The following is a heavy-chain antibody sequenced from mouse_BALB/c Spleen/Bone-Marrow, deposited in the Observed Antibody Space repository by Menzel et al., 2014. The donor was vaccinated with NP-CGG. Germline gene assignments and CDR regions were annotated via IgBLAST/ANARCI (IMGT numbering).Heavy chain of an antibody. CDR3: ARGGHDFSLDY. CDR2: IDTSDSYT. CDR1: GYTFTDNW. V-gene: IGHV1-69*01. J-gene: IGHJ4*01. D-gene: IGHD2-4*01. Sequence: GAELGMPGASVKMSCKASGYTFTDNWIYWVKQRPGQGLEWIGAIDTSDSYTNFNQKFMGKASLAVDASSSTAYMQVSSLTSDDSAVYYCARGGHDFSLDYWGQGTSVTVSS.